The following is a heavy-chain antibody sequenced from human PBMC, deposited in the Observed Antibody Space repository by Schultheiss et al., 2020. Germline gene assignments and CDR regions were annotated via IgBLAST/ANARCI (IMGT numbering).Heavy chain of an antibody. Sequence: SQTLSLTCAVSGYSISSGYYWGWIRQPPGKGLEWIGSIYHSGSTYYNPSLKSRVTISVDTSKNQFSLKLSSVTAADTAVYYCAREWFRGFDPWGQGTLVTVYS. D-gene: IGHD3-10*01. CDR1: GYSISSGYY. CDR2: IYHSGST. CDR3: AREWFRGFDP. J-gene: IGHJ5*02. V-gene: IGHV4-38-2*02.